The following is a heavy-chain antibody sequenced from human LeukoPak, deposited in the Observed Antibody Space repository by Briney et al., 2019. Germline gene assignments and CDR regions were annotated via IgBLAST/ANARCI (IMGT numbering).Heavy chain of an antibody. CDR1: GFTFSSYG. V-gene: IGHV3-30*18. J-gene: IGHJ5*02. D-gene: IGHD2-15*01. Sequence: GGSLRLSCAASGFTFSSYGMHWVRQAPGKGLEWVAVISYDGSNKYYADSVKGRFTISRDNSKNTLYLQMNSLRAEDTAVYYCAKDQRYCSGGSCYSSWFDPWGQGTLVTVSS. CDR2: ISYDGSNK. CDR3: AKDQRYCSGGSCYSSWFDP.